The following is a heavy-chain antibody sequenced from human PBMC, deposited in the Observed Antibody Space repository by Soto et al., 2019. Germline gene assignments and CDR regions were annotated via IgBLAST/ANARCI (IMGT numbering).Heavy chain of an antibody. Sequence: QVQLVESGGGVVQPGRSLRLSCAASGFTFSSYGMHWVRQAPGKGLEWVAVISYDGSNKYYADSVKGRFTISRDNSKNTLYLQMNSLRADDTAVYYCAKLVDYDFWGRTIEGFGAFDIWGQGTMVPVSS. D-gene: IGHD3-3*01. CDR3: AKLVDYDFWGRTIEGFGAFDI. CDR2: ISYDGSNK. CDR1: GFTFSSYG. V-gene: IGHV3-30*18. J-gene: IGHJ3*02.